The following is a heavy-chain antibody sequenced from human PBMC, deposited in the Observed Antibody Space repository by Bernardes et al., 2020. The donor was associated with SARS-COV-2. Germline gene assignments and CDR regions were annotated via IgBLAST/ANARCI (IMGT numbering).Heavy chain of an antibody. J-gene: IGHJ6*02. CDR2: FAPEDGAT. CDR3: ATALVITGTSTKDYYYGMDV. Sequence: ASVKVSCKVSGYTLTALSMHWVRQAPGQGLEWIGGFAPEDGATIYAQKFQGRVTMTEDTSTDTAYMELSSLRSEDTAVYYCATALVITGTSTKDYYYGMDVWGQGTTVTVS. CDR1: GYTLTALS. V-gene: IGHV1-24*01. D-gene: IGHD1-7*01.